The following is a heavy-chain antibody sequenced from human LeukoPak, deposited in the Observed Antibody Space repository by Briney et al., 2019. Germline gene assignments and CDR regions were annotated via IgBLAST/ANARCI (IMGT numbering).Heavy chain of an antibody. CDR1: GYTLTDYY. J-gene: IGHJ4*02. CDR3: ARDSSYIVATDY. CDR2: INPNTGGT. V-gene: IGHV1-2*02. Sequence: ASVKVSCKASGYTLTDYYIHWVRQAPGQGLEWMGWINPNTGGTNYAQKFQGRVTLTRDTSTSTAYMELRSLRSDDTAVYYCARDSSYIVATDYWGQGTLVTVSS. D-gene: IGHD5-12*01.